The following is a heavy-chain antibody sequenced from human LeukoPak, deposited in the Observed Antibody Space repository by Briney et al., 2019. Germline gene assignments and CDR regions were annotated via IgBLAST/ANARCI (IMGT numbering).Heavy chain of an antibody. J-gene: IGHJ3*02. D-gene: IGHD5-12*01. V-gene: IGHV4-59*01. CDR3: ARGATISAFDI. CDR1: GGSISSYY. CDR2: IYYSGST. Sequence: SETLSLTCTVSGGSISSYYWSWTRQPPGKGLEWIGYIYYSGSTNYNPSLKSRVTISVDTSKNQFSLKLSSVTAADTAVYYCARGATISAFDIWGQGTVVTVSS.